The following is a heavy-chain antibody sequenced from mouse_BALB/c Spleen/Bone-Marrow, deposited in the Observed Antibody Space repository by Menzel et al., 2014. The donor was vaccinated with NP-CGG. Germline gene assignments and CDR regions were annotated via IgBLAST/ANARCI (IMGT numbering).Heavy chain of an antibody. CDR3: STCDWYDRRFAY. J-gene: IGHJ3*01. V-gene: IGHV14-3*02. CDR2: INPATGNT. Sequence: VQLQQSGAELVKPGASVKMSCTASGFTFTGYYMHWVKQRPGQGLEWIGCINPATGNTKYDPKFQGKATITADTSSNSAYKQHSSLTAVTSDDYDFSTCDWYDRRFAYWGQGTLVTVSA. D-gene: IGHD5-5*01. CDR1: GFTFTGYY.